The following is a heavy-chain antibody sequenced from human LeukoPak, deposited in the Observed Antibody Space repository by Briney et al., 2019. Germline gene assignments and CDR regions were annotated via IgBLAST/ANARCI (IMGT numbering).Heavy chain of an antibody. D-gene: IGHD4/OR15-4a*01. Sequence: SGTLSLTCAVSGGSISSGGYSWSWIGQPPGKGLEWIGYIYHSGSTYYNPSLKSRVTISVDRSKNQFSLKLSSVTAADTAVYYCARSLKGWFDPWGQGTLVTVSS. CDR3: ARSLKGWFDP. V-gene: IGHV4-30-2*01. CDR2: IYHSGST. J-gene: IGHJ5*02. CDR1: GGSISSGGYS.